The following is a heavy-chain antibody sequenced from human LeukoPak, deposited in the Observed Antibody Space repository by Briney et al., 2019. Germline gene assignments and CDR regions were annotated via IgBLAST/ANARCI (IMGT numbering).Heavy chain of an antibody. V-gene: IGHV3-21*01. Sequence: GGSLRLSCAASGFTFSSYSMNWVRQAPGKGLEWVSSISSSSSYIYYADSVKGRFTISRDNAKNSPYLQMNSLRAEDTAVYYCARDQEGYIWGSYRPYYFDYWGQGTLVTVSS. CDR2: ISSSSSYI. CDR1: GFTFSSYS. D-gene: IGHD3-16*02. CDR3: ARDQEGYIWGSYRPYYFDY. J-gene: IGHJ4*02.